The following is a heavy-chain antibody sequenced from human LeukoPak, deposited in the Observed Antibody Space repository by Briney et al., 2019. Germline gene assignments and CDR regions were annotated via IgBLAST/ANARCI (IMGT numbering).Heavy chain of an antibody. Sequence: GGSLRLSCAASGFTFSSYGMHWVRQAPGKGLEWVSAISGSGGSTYYADSVKGRFTISRDNSKNTLYLQMNSLRAEDTAVYYCASTRTGHAEGAFDPWGQGTLVTVSS. CDR3: ASTRTGHAEGAFDP. D-gene: IGHD3/OR15-3a*01. CDR2: ISGSGGST. V-gene: IGHV3-23*01. CDR1: GFTFSSYG. J-gene: IGHJ5*02.